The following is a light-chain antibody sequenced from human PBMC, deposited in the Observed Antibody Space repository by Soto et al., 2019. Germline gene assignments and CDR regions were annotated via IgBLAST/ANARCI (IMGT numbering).Light chain of an antibody. CDR1: QGISSW. CDR2: SAS. Sequence: DIQMTQSPSSVSASVGDRVTIACRASQGISSWLAWYQQKPAKAPKLLIYSASTLQSGVPSRFSGSASGTDFPSTISSLQPEDFATYYCQQAHSFPLTFGGGTKVEIK. J-gene: IGKJ4*01. CDR3: QQAHSFPLT. V-gene: IGKV1D-12*01.